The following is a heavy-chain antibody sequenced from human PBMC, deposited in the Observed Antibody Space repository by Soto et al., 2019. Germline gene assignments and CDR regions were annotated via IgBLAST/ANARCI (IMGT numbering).Heavy chain of an antibody. D-gene: IGHD2-2*01. V-gene: IGHV1-18*01. Sequence: ASVKVSCKASGYTFTIYGISWVRQAPGQGLEWMGWISAYNGNTNYAQKLQGRVTMTTDTSTSTAYMELRSLRSDDTAVYYCARDNCSSTSCQGWFAPWGQGALVTSPQ. J-gene: IGHJ5*02. CDR3: ARDNCSSTSCQGWFAP. CDR2: ISAYNGNT. CDR1: GYTFTIYG.